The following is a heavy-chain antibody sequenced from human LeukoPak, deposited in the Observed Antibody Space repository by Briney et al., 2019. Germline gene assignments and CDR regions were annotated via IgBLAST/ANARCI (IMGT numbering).Heavy chain of an antibody. D-gene: IGHD4-17*01. Sequence: ASVKVSCKASGGTFSSYAISWVRQAPGQGLEWMGGIIPIFGTANYAQKFQGRVTMTTDTSTSTAYMELRSLRSDDTAVYYCARERLSYGDYGDFDYWGQGTLVTVSS. CDR1: GGTFSSYA. V-gene: IGHV1-69*05. CDR3: ARERLSYGDYGDFDY. J-gene: IGHJ4*02. CDR2: IIPIFGTA.